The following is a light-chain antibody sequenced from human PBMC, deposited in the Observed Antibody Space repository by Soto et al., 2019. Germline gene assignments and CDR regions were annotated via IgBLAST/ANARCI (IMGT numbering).Light chain of an antibody. J-gene: IGLJ2*01. V-gene: IGLV6-57*04. Sequence: NFMLTQPHSVSESPGKTVTISCTRSSGSIASNYVQWYQQRPGSAPTTVIYDDNQRPSGVPDRFSGSIDSSSNSASLTISGLRTEDEADYYCQSYDSDTPVVFGGGNKLTVL. CDR3: QSYDSDTPVV. CDR1: SGSIASNY. CDR2: DDN.